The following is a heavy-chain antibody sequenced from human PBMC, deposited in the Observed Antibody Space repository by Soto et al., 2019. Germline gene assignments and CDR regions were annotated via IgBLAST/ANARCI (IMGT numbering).Heavy chain of an antibody. CDR2: IYHSGST. Sequence: SEPLSLTCAVSGGYSSSSNWWRWVRQPPGKGLEWIGEIYHSGSTNYNPSLKSRVTISVDKSKSQFSLKLSSVTAADTAVYYCARRYGYAFDIWGQGTMVTVS. D-gene: IGHD4-17*01. J-gene: IGHJ3*02. CDR1: GGYSSSSNW. CDR3: ARRYGYAFDI. V-gene: IGHV4-4*02.